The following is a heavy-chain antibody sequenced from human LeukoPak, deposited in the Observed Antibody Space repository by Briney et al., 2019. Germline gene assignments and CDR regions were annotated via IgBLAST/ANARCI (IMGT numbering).Heavy chain of an antibody. CDR1: GFTFSSYW. D-gene: IGHD3-22*01. J-gene: IGHJ6*03. Sequence: GGSLRLSCAASGFTFSSYWMHWVRQAPGKGLVWVSRINSDGSSTSYADSVKGRFTISRDNAKNTLYLQMNSLRAEDTAVYYCARDKKTYYYDSSGYFTNYYYMDVWGKGTTVTISS. CDR3: ARDKKTYYYDSSGYFTNYYYMDV. CDR2: INSDGSST. V-gene: IGHV3-74*01.